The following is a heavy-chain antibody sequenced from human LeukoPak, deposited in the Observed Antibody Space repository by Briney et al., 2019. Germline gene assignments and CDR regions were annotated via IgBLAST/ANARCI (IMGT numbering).Heavy chain of an antibody. CDR2: ISYDGSNK. D-gene: IGHD6-19*01. CDR1: GFTFSSYA. V-gene: IGHV3-30*04. Sequence: PGRSLRLSCAASGFTFSSYAMHWVRQAPGKGLEWVAVISYDGSNKYYADSVKGRFTISRDNSKNTLYLQMNSLRAEDTAVYYCAKVSSGWYFGYGMDVWGQGTTVTVSS. J-gene: IGHJ6*02. CDR3: AKVSSGWYFGYGMDV.